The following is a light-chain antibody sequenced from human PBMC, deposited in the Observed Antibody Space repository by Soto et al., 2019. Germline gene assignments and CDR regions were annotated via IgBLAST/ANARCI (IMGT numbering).Light chain of an antibody. Sequence: AIQLTQSPSSLSASTGDRVTITCRTSQGVSTYVAWYQQKPGKPPKPLIYAASTLHSGVPARFSGSGSGTDFTLTISGLQSEDFATYYCQQYYIFPLAFGGGTKVEIK. CDR2: AAS. CDR3: QQYYIFPLA. CDR1: QGVSTY. V-gene: IGKV1-8*01. J-gene: IGKJ4*01.